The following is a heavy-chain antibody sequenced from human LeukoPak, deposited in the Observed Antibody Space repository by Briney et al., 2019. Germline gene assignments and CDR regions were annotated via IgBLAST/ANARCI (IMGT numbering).Heavy chain of an antibody. CDR1: GFTVSSNY. J-gene: IGHJ4*02. D-gene: IGHD1-26*01. CDR2: IYSGGST. CDR3: ARSPSVGAFDY. V-gene: IGHV3-53*01. Sequence: GGSLRLSCAASGFTVSSNYMSWVRQAPGKGLEWVSVIYSGGSTYYADSVKGRFTISRDNSKNTLYLQMNSLRAEDTAVYYCARSPSVGAFDYWGQGTLVTVSS.